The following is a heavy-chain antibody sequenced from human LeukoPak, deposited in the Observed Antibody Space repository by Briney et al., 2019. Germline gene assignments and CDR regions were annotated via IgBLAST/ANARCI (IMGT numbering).Heavy chain of an antibody. CDR1: GGSISSSTYY. J-gene: IGHJ5*02. CDR2: IYYSGST. Sequence: SETLSLTCTVSGGSISSSTYYWGWIRQPPGKGLEWIGTIYYSGSTYYNPSLKSRVTISVDTSKNQFSLNLSSVAAADTAVYYCARDSYHYDSSAYYHNWFDPWGQGTLVTVAS. CDR3: ARDSYHYDSSAYYHNWFDP. V-gene: IGHV4-39*07. D-gene: IGHD3-22*01.